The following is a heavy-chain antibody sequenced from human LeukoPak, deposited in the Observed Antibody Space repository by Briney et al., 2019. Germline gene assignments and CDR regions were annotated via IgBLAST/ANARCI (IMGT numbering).Heavy chain of an antibody. V-gene: IGHV4-39*02. J-gene: IGHJ4*02. Sequence: KPSETLSLTCTVSGDSIISTSYYWGWIRQPPGKGLEWIGSIYYSGSTYYNLSLKSRVTIYVDTSKNHLSLKLSSVTAADTAVYYCARVGDGYNLFDYWGQGLLVTVSS. CDR1: GDSIISTSYY. CDR2: IYYSGST. D-gene: IGHD5-24*01. CDR3: ARVGDGYNLFDY.